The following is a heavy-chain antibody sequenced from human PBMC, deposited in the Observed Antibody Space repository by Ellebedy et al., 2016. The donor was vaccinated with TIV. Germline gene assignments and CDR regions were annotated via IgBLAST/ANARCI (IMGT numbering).Heavy chain of an antibody. V-gene: IGHV3-7*01. J-gene: IGHJ2*01. Sequence: GGSLRLSCAASGFTVSNTYMGWVRQAPGKGLEWVANIKQDGSEKYYVDSVKGRFTISRDNAKNSLYLQMNSLRVEDTAVYYCAREGYSTGAWYFDLWGRGTLVTVSS. D-gene: IGHD4-11*01. CDR1: GFTVSNTY. CDR2: IKQDGSEK. CDR3: AREGYSTGAWYFDL.